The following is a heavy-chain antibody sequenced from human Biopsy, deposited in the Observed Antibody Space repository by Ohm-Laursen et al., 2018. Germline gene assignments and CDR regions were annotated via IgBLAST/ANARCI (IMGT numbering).Heavy chain of an antibody. V-gene: IGHV3-23*01. CDR3: AKDQGYYYDRSVYYYFDY. Sequence: GSLRLSCSASGFTYTTFAMSWVRQAPGKGPGWVSTISANGATSYYSDSVKGRFTISRDSSKNTLHLQMNSLRAEDTAVYYCAKDQGYYYDRSVYYYFDYWGQGTLVIVSS. CDR1: GFTYTTFA. CDR2: ISANGATS. D-gene: IGHD3-22*01. J-gene: IGHJ4*02.